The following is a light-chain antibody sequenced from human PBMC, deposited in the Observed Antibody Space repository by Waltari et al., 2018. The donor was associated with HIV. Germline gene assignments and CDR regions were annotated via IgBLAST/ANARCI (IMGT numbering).Light chain of an antibody. CDR1: SGSIASNF. J-gene: IGLJ3*02. V-gene: IGLV6-57*04. Sequence: NFMLTQPHSVSESPGKTVTISCTRSSGSIASNFVQLYQQRPGSAPTIVMYEYRQRPSGVPDRFSGSIDSSSNSASLTISGLKTEDEADYYCQSFESTSWIFGGGTKLTVV. CDR3: QSFESTSWI. CDR2: EYR.